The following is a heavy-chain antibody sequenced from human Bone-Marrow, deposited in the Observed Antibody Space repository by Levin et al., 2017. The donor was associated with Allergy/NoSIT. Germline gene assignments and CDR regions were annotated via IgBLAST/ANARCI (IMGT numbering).Heavy chain of an antibody. Sequence: GESLKISCAASGFTFSSYAMSWVRQAPGKGLEWVSAISGSGGSTYYADSVKGRFTISRDNSKNTLYLQMNSLRAEDTAVYYCAKPESQWLQDGVFDIWGQGTMVTVSS. CDR3: AKPESQWLQDGVFDI. CDR1: GFTFSSYA. D-gene: IGHD6-19*01. V-gene: IGHV3-23*01. CDR2: ISGSGGST. J-gene: IGHJ3*02.